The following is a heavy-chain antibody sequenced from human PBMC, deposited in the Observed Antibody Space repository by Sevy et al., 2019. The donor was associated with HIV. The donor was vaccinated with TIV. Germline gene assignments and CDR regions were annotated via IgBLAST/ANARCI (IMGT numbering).Heavy chain of an antibody. CDR2: IRRKAYGGTT. D-gene: IGHD3-22*01. CDR3: TREKYYYDSSGYYPGAFDI. J-gene: IGHJ3*02. V-gene: IGHV3-49*03. CDR1: GFTFGDYA. Sequence: GGSLRLSCTASGFTFGDYAMSWFRQAPGKGLEWVGFIRRKAYGGTTEYAASVKGRFTISRDDSKSIAYLQMNSLKTEDTAVYYCTREKYYYDSSGYYPGAFDIWGQGSMVTVSS.